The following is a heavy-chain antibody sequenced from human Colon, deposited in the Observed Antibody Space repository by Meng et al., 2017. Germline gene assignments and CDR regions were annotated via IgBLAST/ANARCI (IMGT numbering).Heavy chain of an antibody. CDR2: MYFSGST. D-gene: IGHD6-19*01. J-gene: IGHJ4*02. CDR1: GGTVSSGSHY. CDR3: ARGYSSGEGYFDY. Sequence: GQRQESGPQLVRPVGTPALTRTVSGGTVSSGSHYWNGIRQTPGKGLEWIGYMYFSGSTNYNPSLKSRVTMSGDTSKNQFSLKLSSVTAADTALYYCARGYSSGEGYFDYWGQGTLVTVSS. V-gene: IGHV4-61*01.